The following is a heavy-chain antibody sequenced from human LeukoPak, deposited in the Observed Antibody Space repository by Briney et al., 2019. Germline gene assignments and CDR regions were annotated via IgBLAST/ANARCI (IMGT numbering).Heavy chain of an antibody. CDR1: GGSISSYY. CDR2: IYTSGST. CDR3: ARDGGRYGSGSYYNVELDY. J-gene: IGHJ4*02. Sequence: SSETLSLTCTVSGGSISSYYWSWIRQPAGKGLEWIGRIYTSGSTNYNPSLKSRVTMSVDTSKNQFPLKLSSVTAADTAVYYCARDGGRYGSGSYYNVELDYWGQGTLVTVSS. D-gene: IGHD3-10*01. V-gene: IGHV4-4*07.